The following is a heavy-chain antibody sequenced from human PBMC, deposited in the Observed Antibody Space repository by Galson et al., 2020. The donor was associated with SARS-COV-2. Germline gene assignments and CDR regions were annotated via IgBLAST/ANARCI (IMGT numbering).Heavy chain of an antibody. V-gene: IGHV4-34*01. CDR3: ARVRVETGIPSEFDI. D-gene: IGHD5-18*01. J-gene: IGHJ3*02. CDR2: IYHTGNT. Sequence: SQTLSLTCAVSGGSFGGDHWTWIRQPPGKGLEWLGEIYHTGNTNYNSSLKSQIAISIDTSMKQFPLKLISVTAADTAVYYCARVRVETGIPSEFDIWGPGTMVTVSS. CDR1: GGSFGGDH.